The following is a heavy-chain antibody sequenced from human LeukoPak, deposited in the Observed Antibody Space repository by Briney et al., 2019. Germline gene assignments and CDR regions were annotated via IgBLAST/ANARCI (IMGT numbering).Heavy chain of an antibody. J-gene: IGHJ4*02. CDR3: ASGSSGYPPY. CDR2: IWYDGSNK. Sequence: PGRSLRLSCAASGFTFSSYGMHWVRQAPGKGLEWVAAIWYDGSNKYYADSVKGRFTISRDNSKNTLYLQMNSLRAEDTAVYYCASGSSGYPPYWGQGTLVTVSS. D-gene: IGHD3-22*01. CDR1: GFTFSSYG. V-gene: IGHV3-33*01.